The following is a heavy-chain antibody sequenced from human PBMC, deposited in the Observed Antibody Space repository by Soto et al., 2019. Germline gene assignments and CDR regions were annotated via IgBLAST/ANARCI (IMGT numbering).Heavy chain of an antibody. V-gene: IGHV1-69*06. J-gene: IGHJ6*02. Sequence: GASVKVSCKASGGTFSSYAISWVRQAPGQGLEWMGGIIPIFGTANYAQKFQGRVTITADKSTSTAYMGLSSLRSEDTAVYYCAREHPSAMALYYYYYYGMDVWGRGTTVTVSS. D-gene: IGHD5-18*01. CDR1: GGTFSSYA. CDR2: IIPIFGTA. CDR3: AREHPSAMALYYYYYYGMDV.